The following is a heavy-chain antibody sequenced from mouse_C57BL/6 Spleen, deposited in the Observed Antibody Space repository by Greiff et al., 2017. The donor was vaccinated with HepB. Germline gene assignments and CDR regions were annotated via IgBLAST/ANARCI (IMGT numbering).Heavy chain of an antibody. Sequence: QVQLQHPGAELVKPGASVKLSCKASGYTFTSYWMHWVKQRPGQGLEWIGMIHPNSGSTNYNEKFKSKATLTVDKSSSTAYMQLSSLTSEDSAVYYCARKYEGWYFDVWGTGTTVTVSS. D-gene: IGHD5-1-1*01. CDR1: GYTFTSYW. CDR3: ARKYEGWYFDV. CDR2: IHPNSGST. V-gene: IGHV1-64*01. J-gene: IGHJ1*03.